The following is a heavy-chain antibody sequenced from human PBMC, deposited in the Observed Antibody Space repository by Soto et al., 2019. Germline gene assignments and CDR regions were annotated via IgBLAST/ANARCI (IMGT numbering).Heavy chain of an antibody. J-gene: IGHJ6*02. V-gene: IGHV3-30-3*01. CDR2: ISYDGSNK. CDR3: ARVLRCSGGSGYLRHYYYYYGMDV. D-gene: IGHD2-15*01. Sequence: QVQLVESGGGVVQPGRSLRLSCAASGFTFSSYAMHWVRQAPGKGLEWVAVISYDGSNKYYADSVKGRFTISRDNSKNTLYLQMNSLRAENTDVYYCARVLRCSGGSGYLRHYYYYYGMDVWGQGTTVTVSS. CDR1: GFTFSSYA.